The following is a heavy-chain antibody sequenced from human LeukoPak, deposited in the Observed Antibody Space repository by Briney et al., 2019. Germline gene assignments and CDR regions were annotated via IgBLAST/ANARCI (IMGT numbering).Heavy chain of an antibody. J-gene: IGHJ4*02. CDR1: GGSISSSSYY. V-gene: IGHV4-39*01. D-gene: IGHD6-13*01. Sequence: PSETLSLTCTVSGGSISSSSYYWGWIRQPPGKGLEWIGSIYYSGSTYYNPSLKSRVTISVDTSKNQFSLKLSSVTAADTAVYYCARFSDSSSWDYWGQGTLVTVSS. CDR2: IYYSGST. CDR3: ARFSDSSSWDY.